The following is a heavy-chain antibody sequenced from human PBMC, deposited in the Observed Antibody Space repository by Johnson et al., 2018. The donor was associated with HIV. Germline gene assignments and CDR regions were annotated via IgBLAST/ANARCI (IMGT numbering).Heavy chain of an antibody. V-gene: IGHV3-30*03. CDR1: GFTVSSNY. J-gene: IGHJ3*02. CDR2: ISYDGGKR. CDR3: ARENTFLDVASRCDSFDM. D-gene: IGHD6-6*01. Sequence: QVQLVESGGGLVQPGGSLRLSCAASGFTVSSNYMSWVRQATGKGLEWVTFISYDGGKRSYADSVKGRCTISRDNSKNTLYLQMSSLRAEDTALYYCARENTFLDVASRCDSFDMWGQGTTVIVSS.